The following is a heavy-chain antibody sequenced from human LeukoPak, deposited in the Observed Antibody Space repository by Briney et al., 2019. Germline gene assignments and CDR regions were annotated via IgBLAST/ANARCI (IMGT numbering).Heavy chain of an antibody. V-gene: IGHV4-39*01. CDR3: ARTGSSSWYVGWFDP. CDR2: IYYSGCT. J-gene: IGHJ5*02. CDR1: GGSISSSSYY. Sequence: PSQTLSLTCTVSGGSISSSSYYWGWLRQPPGKGLGWIGSIYYSGCTYYNPSLKSRVTISVDTSKYQFSLKLSSVTAADTAVYYCARTGSSSWYVGWFDPWGQGTLVTVSS. D-gene: IGHD6-13*01.